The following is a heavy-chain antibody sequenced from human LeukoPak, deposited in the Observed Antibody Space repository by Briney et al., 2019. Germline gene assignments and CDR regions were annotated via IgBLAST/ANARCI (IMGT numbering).Heavy chain of an antibody. Sequence: PGGALRLSCAASGFTFSSYSMNCVRQAPGKGLEWVASIRQDGNEKYYVDSVKGRFTISRDNTYYSLYLQMNSLRAEDTAVYYCARDGVAPGLSFDSWGQGNLVTVSS. J-gene: IGHJ4*02. CDR3: ARDGVAPGLSFDS. CDR2: IRQDGNEK. D-gene: IGHD2-8*01. V-gene: IGHV3-7*01. CDR1: GFTFSSYS.